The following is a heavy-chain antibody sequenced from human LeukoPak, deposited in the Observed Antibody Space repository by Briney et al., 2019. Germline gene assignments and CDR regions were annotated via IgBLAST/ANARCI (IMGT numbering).Heavy chain of an antibody. Sequence: GGSLRLSCAASEFTVSNKYMSWVRQAPGKGLEWVSTIRGGDDTFYGDSVKGRFTISRDSSKNTLFLQMNSLGTEDTAVYYCAARRGSSFDYWGQGTLVTVSS. CDR2: IRGGDDT. CDR3: AARRGSSFDY. CDR1: EFTVSNKY. V-gene: IGHV3-66*02. J-gene: IGHJ4*02. D-gene: IGHD3-10*01.